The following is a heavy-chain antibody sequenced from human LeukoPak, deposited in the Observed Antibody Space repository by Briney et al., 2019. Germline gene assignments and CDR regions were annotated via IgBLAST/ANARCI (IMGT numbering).Heavy chain of an antibody. CDR2: IKQDGGEK. Sequence: GGSLRLSCAASGFTFSRYWMSWVRQAPGKGLEWVANIKQDGGEKYYVDSVKGRFTISRDNARNSLYLQMNSLRAEDTAVYYCARAPIITVFGVVMGYYFDYWGQGTLVTVSS. D-gene: IGHD3-3*01. J-gene: IGHJ4*02. V-gene: IGHV3-7*01. CDR1: GFTFSRYW. CDR3: ARAPIITVFGVVMGYYFDY.